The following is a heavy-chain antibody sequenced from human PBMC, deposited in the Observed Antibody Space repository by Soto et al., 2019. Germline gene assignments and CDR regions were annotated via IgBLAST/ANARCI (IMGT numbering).Heavy chain of an antibody. CDR2: MSMDGTQK. Sequence: QVRLVESGGGVVQPGGSLRLSCAASGFDFYNYSMHWVRQAPGKGLEWVAIMSMDGTQKYYTDSVKGRFTISRDNSKSMFFLQMSSPRPEDTAVYFCARDRVPYVYFYYGMDVWGQGTTVTVSS. CDR1: GFDFYNYS. J-gene: IGHJ6*02. D-gene: IGHD3-10*02. V-gene: IGHV3-30-3*01. CDR3: ARDRVPYVYFYYGMDV.